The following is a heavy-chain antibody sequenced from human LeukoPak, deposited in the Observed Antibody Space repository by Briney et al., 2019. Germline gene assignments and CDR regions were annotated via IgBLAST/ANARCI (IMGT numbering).Heavy chain of an antibody. CDR1: GFTFSDYY. V-gene: IGHV3-11*01. Sequence: GGSLRLSCAASGFTFSDYYMSWIRQAPGMGLEWVSYISSSGNTIFYADSVKGRFTLSRDNAKNSLYLQMNSLRAEDTAVYYCARVQPHYYDSSGYPPDYWGQGTLVTVSS. D-gene: IGHD3-22*01. CDR2: ISSSGNTI. CDR3: ARVQPHYYDSSGYPPDY. J-gene: IGHJ4*02.